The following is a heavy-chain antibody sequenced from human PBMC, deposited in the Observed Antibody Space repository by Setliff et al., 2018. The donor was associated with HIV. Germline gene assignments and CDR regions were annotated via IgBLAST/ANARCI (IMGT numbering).Heavy chain of an antibody. CDR2: ISADNGNI. Sequence: VSCKASGYIFTNYGITWVRQAPGQGLEWMGWISADNGNINYAQKLQGRVTMTTDTSTSTADMELRSLRSDDTAVYYCARDQVDSRSSHDFDYWGQGTLVTVSS. D-gene: IGHD6-6*01. CDR1: GYIFTNYG. J-gene: IGHJ4*02. CDR3: ARDQVDSRSSHDFDY. V-gene: IGHV1-18*01.